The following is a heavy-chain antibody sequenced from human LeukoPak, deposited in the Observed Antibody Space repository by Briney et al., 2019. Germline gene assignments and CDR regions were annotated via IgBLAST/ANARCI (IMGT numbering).Heavy chain of an antibody. J-gene: IGHJ4*02. V-gene: IGHV4-34*01. CDR1: AESFSDYY. CDR2: ISHDGNT. CDR3: ARRRDWNDVLDS. D-gene: IGHD1-1*01. Sequence: PSETLSLTCAVYAESFSDYYWSWIRQPPEKGLEWIGQISHDGNTNYNPSLKSRVTLSTDTSKNQFSLRLTSVTTADTAIYYCARRRDWNDVLDSWGQGTPVTVSS.